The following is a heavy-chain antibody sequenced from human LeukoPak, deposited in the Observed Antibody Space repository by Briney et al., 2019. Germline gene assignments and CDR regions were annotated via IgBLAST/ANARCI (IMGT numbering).Heavy chain of an antibody. V-gene: IGHV1-69*13. CDR1: GGTFSSYA. CDR3: AREEDHYYDSSGYRSY. Sequence: SVKVSCKASGGTFSSYAISWVRQAPGQGLEWMGGIIPIFGTANYAQKFQGRVTITADESTSTAYMELSSLRSEDTAVYYCAREEDHYYDSSGYRSYWGQGTLVTVSS. CDR2: IIPIFGTA. D-gene: IGHD3-22*01. J-gene: IGHJ4*02.